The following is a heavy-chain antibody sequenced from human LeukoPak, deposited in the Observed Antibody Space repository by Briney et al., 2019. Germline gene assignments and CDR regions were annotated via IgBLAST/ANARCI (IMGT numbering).Heavy chain of an antibody. Sequence: SETLSLTCAVYGGSFSGYYWSWIRQPPGKGLEWIGEINHSGSTNYNPSLKSRVTISVDTSKNQFSLKLSSVTAADTAVYYCARQSVAAGGYWGQGTLVTVSS. CDR3: ARQSVAAGGY. CDR2: INHSGST. J-gene: IGHJ4*02. D-gene: IGHD2-15*01. V-gene: IGHV4-34*01. CDR1: GGSFSGYY.